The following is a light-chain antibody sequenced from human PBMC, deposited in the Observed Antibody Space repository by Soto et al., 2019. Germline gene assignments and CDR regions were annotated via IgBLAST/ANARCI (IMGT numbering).Light chain of an antibody. CDR1: ASDVGDYNY. Sequence: QSALTQPASVSGSPGQSITISCTATASDVGDYNYVSWFQRYPGKAPKLMIYDVSNRPSGVSNRFSGSKSGNTASLTISGLQAEDEADYYCSSYTSTRTHVIFGGGTKLTVL. CDR2: DVS. J-gene: IGLJ2*01. V-gene: IGLV2-14*01. CDR3: SSYTSTRTHVI.